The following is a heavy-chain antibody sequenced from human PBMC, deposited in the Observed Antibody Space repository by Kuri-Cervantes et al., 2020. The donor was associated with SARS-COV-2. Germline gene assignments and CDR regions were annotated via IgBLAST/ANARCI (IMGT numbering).Heavy chain of an antibody. D-gene: IGHD1-26*01. CDR1: GFTFSSYA. CDR3: ARDKTIVGATIVY. J-gene: IGHJ4*02. V-gene: IGHV3-23*01. CDR2: ISGSGGST. Sequence: GESLKISCAASGFTFSSYAMSWVRQAPGKGLEWVSAISGSGGSTYYADSVKGRFTISRDNSKNTLYLQMNSLRAEDTAVYYCARDKTIVGATIVYWGQGTLVTVSS.